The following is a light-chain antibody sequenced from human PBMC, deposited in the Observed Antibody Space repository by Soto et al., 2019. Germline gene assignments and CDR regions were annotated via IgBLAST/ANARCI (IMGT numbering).Light chain of an antibody. CDR1: QNVSSN. CDR2: GAS. V-gene: IGKV3-15*01. J-gene: IGKJ5*01. CDR3: QQYNNWPPIT. Sequence: ELVMTQSPATLSVSPGQRDTLSCRASQNVSSNLAWYQQKPGQAPRLLIYGASTRATGIPARFSGSGSGTEFALTISSLQSEDFAVYYCQQYNNWPPITFGQGTRLEIK.